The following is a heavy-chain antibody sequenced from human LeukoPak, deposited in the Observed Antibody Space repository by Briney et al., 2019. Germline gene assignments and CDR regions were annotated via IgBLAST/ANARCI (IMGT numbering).Heavy chain of an antibody. V-gene: IGHV4-59*08. CDR1: GGSISSYY. Sequence: PSETLFLTCTVSGGSISSYYWSWIRQPPGKGLEWIGYIYYSGSTNYNPSLKSRVTISVGTPKNQFSLKLSSVTAADTAVYYCARHLAAAGPYGMDVWGQGTTVTVSS. J-gene: IGHJ6*02. D-gene: IGHD6-13*01. CDR3: ARHLAAAGPYGMDV. CDR2: IYYSGST.